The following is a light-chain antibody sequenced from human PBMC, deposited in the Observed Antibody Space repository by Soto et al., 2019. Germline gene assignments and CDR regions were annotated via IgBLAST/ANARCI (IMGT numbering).Light chain of an antibody. CDR3: KQNGRPPPSWT. V-gene: IGKV3-20*01. CDR1: QSVSNSY. J-gene: IGKJ1*01. Sequence: ETVLTQSPGTLSLSPGESATLSCRASQSVSNSYLAWYQQKPGQAPRLLIYGASSRATGIPDRFSGSGSGTDFTLPISKLELEDFAVNYCKQNGRPPPSWTFGQGTKGEIK. CDR2: GAS.